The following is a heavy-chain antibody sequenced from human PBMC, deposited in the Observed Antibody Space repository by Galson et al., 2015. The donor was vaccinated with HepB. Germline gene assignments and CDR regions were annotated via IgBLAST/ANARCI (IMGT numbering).Heavy chain of an antibody. CDR1: GGSFSGYY. V-gene: IGHV4-34*01. CDR3: ATTTRTPSSLEAFDI. J-gene: IGHJ3*02. D-gene: IGHD1-14*01. Sequence: ETLSLTCAVYGGSFSGYYWSWIRQPPGKGLEWTGEINYSDHSGGTDYNPSLKSRATISVDTSKNQFSLNLNSVTAADTALYFCATTTRTPSSLEAFDIWGQGTMVTVSS. CDR2: INYSDHSGGT.